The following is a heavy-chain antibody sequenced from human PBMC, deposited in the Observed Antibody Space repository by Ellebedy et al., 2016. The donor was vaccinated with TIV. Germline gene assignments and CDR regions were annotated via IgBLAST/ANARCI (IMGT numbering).Heavy chain of an antibody. CDR2: ICYTGGST. Sequence: GESLKISCAASGFTFSSYPMNWVRQAPGKGLEWVSAICYTGGSTYYADSVKGRFTISRDNSKNTLYLQMKSLRAEETAVYFCGTVATTFDYWGQGTLVTVSS. CDR3: GTVATTFDY. D-gene: IGHD5-24*01. V-gene: IGHV3-23*01. CDR1: GFTFSSYP. J-gene: IGHJ4*02.